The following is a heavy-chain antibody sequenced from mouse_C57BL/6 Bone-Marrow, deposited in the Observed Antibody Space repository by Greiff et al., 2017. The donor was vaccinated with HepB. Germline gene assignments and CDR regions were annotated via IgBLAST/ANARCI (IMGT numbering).Heavy chain of an antibody. D-gene: IGHD1-1*01. J-gene: IGHJ3*01. CDR2: ISDGGSYT. CDR3: ARDTTVKAY. Sequence: EVQVVESGGGLVKPGGSLKLSCAASGFTFSSYAMSWVRQTPEKRLEWVATISDGGSYTYYPDNVKGRFTISRDNAKNNLYLQMSHLKSEDTAMYYCARDTTVKAYWGQGTLVTVSA. V-gene: IGHV5-4*01. CDR1: GFTFSSYA.